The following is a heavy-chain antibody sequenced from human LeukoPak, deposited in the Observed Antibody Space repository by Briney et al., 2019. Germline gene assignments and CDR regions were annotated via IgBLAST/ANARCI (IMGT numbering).Heavy chain of an antibody. CDR3: VSTYYYDSSGYPPGYYGMDV. V-gene: IGHV4-59*05. CDR2: IYYSGST. CDR1: GFTFSSYA. Sequence: PGGSLRLSCAASGFTFSSYAMSWVRQAPGKGLEWIGSIYYSGSTYYNPSLKSRVTISVDTSKNQFSLKLSSVTAADTAVYYCVSTYYYDSSGYPPGYYGMDVWGQGTTVTVSS. D-gene: IGHD3-22*01. J-gene: IGHJ6*02.